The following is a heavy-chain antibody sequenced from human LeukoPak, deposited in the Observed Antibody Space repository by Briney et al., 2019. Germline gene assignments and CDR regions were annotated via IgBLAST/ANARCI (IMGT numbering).Heavy chain of an antibody. V-gene: IGHV3-30-3*02. CDR1: GFTFSSSP. CDR3: AKDRYSGLNTIDY. D-gene: IGHD6-13*01. Sequence: GGSLRLSCAASGFTFSSSPMHWVRQAPGMGLEWVSVISSDGSTKFYADSVKGRFTISRDNSKSTLYLQMNSLRAEDTAVYYCAKDRYSGLNTIDYWGQGTLVTVSS. J-gene: IGHJ4*02. CDR2: ISSDGSTK.